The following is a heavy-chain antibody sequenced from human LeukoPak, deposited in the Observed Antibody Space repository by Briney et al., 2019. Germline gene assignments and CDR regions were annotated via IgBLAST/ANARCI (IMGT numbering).Heavy chain of an antibody. CDR2: ISGSGGST. V-gene: IGHV3-23*01. Sequence: SGGSLRLSCAASGFTFGSYAMNWVRQAPGKGLEWVSVISGSGGSTYYADSVKGRFTISRDNSKNTLYLQMNSLRAEDTAVYYCAKSRSSGSYCIDYWGQGTLVTVSS. D-gene: IGHD3-10*01. J-gene: IGHJ4*02. CDR3: AKSRSSGSYCIDY. CDR1: GFTFGSYA.